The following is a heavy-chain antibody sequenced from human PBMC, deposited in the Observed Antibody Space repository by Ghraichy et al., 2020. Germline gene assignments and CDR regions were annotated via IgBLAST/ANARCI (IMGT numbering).Heavy chain of an antibody. CDR1: GFTFSSYS. D-gene: IGHD3-10*01. Sequence: GESLNISCAASGFTFSSYSMNWVRQAPGKGLEWVSSISSSSSYIYYADSVKGRFTISRDNAKNSLYLQMNSLRAEDTAVYYCARDLWSRGDYWGQGTLVTVSS. J-gene: IGHJ4*02. CDR3: ARDLWSRGDY. V-gene: IGHV3-21*01. CDR2: ISSSSSYI.